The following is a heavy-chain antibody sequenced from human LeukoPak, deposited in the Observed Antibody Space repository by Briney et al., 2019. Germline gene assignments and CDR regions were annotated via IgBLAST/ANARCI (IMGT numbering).Heavy chain of an antibody. CDR2: INTDGSST. D-gene: IGHD5-24*01. CDR3: ARVDPTGDGYNCFDS. V-gene: IGHV3-74*01. CDR1: GFTFSTYW. J-gene: IGHJ4*02. Sequence: GGSLRLSCAASGFTFSTYWMHWVRQAPGQGQLSVARINTDGSSTLYADSVKGRFTISRDNAKSTLYLQMDSLRPEDTAVYYCARVDPTGDGYNCFDSWGRGTLVTVSS.